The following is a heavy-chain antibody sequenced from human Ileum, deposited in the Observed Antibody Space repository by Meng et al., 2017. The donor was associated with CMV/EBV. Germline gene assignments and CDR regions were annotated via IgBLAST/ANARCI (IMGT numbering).Heavy chain of an antibody. CDR3: ARKMGVYYFDY. D-gene: IGHD2-8*02. J-gene: IGHJ4*02. Sequence: QGPLVRSWAEVKKPGASVKVSCKASGYTFTGYYMHWVRQAPGQGLEWMGWVDPNSGGTNYAQKFQGRVTMTRDTSINTAYMELSRLRSDDTAVYYCARKMGVYYFDYWGQGTLVTVSS. V-gene: IGHV1-2*02. CDR2: VDPNSGGT. CDR1: GYTFTGYY.